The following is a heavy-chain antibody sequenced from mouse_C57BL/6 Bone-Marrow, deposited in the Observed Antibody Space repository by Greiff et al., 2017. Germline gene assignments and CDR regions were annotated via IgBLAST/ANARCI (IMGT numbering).Heavy chain of an antibody. CDR2: IDPSDSYT. D-gene: IGHD1-1*01. V-gene: IGHV1-50*01. J-gene: IGHJ3*01. CDR1: GYTFTSYW. CDR3: ARGGVITRD. Sequence: VQLQQPGAELVKPGASVKLSCKASGYTFTSYWMQWVKQRPGQGLEWIGEIDPSDSYTNYNQKFKGKATLTVDTSSSTAYMQLSILTSEDSAVYYCARGGVITRDWGQGTLVTVSA.